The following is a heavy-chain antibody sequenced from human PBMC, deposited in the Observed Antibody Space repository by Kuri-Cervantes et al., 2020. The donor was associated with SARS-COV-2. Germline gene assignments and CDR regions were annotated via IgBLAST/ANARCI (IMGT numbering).Heavy chain of an antibody. D-gene: IGHD6-6*01. CDR1: GGSISRYY. J-gene: IGHJ4*02. CDR2: IYYSGST. V-gene: IGHV4-59*01. CDR3: ARDSPEYSSSSSAPFDY. Sequence: ESLKISCTVSGGSISRYYWSWIRQPPGKGLEWIGYIYYSGSTNYNPSLKSRVTISVDTSKNQFSLKLSSVTASDTAVYYCARDSPEYSSSSSAPFDYWGQGTLVTVSS.